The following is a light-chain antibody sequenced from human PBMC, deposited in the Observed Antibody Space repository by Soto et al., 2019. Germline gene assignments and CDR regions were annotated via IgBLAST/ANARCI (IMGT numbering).Light chain of an antibody. CDR3: QHSSITLWT. V-gene: IGKV1-39*01. J-gene: IGKJ1*01. Sequence: GDSVTITGRASQSISSYLNWYQQKPGKAPKLLIYAASSLQSGVPSRFSGSGSGTDFTLTISSLQPEDFATYYCQHSSITLWTFGQLGKVDI. CDR2: AAS. CDR1: QSISSY.